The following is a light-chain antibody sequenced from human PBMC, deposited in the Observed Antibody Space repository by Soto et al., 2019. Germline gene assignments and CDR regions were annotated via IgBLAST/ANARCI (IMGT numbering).Light chain of an antibody. CDR2: GAS. V-gene: IGKV3-20*01. CDR3: QQYGSSPT. Sequence: EGVWTQFPRTLSLSPGERATLSCRASQSVSSSYLAWYQQKPGQAPRLLIYGASSRATGIPDRFSGSGSGTDFTLTISRLEPDDFAVYYCQQYGSSPTFAQGTRLEIK. CDR1: QSVSSSY. J-gene: IGKJ5*01.